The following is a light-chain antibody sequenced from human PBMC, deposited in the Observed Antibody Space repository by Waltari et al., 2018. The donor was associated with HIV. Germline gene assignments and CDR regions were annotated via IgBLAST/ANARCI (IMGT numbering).Light chain of an antibody. CDR2: HDS. CDR3: QAWDSSTVV. V-gene: IGLV3-1*01. CDR1: KLGDKY. J-gene: IGLJ2*01. Sequence: SYELTQPHSVSVSPGQTASITCSGDKLGDKYACWYQQKPGQSPVLVIYHDSKRPSGIPERFSGSNSGNTATLTISGTQAMDEADYYCQAWDSSTVVFGGGTKLTVL.